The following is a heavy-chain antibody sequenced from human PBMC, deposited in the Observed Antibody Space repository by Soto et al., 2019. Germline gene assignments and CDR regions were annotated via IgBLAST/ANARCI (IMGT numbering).Heavy chain of an antibody. J-gene: IGHJ4*02. CDR3: AKDRYYDYIWGSYRSVSLFYY. D-gene: IGHD3-16*02. Sequence: EVQLLESGGGLVQPGGSLRLSCAASGFTFSSYAMRWVRQAPGKGLEWVTAISGSGGSTYYADSVKGRFTISRDNSKNTLYLQMNSLRAEDTAVYYCAKDRYYDYIWGSYRSVSLFYYWGQGTLVTVSS. CDR2: ISGSGGST. CDR1: GFTFSSYA. V-gene: IGHV3-23*01.